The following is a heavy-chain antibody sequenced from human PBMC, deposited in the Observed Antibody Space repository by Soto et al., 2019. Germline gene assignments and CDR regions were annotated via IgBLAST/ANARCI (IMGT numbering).Heavy chain of an antibody. CDR3: ARGPSYYSNYFFSYFDY. J-gene: IGHJ4*02. D-gene: IGHD4-4*01. CDR2: INHSGST. CDR1: GGSFSGYY. Sequence: TSETLSLTCAVYGGSFSGYYWSWIRQPPGKGLEWIGEINHSGSTNYNPSLKSRVTISVDTSKNQLSLKLSSVTAADTAVYYCARGPSYYSNYFFSYFDYWGQRTLVTVSS. V-gene: IGHV4-34*01.